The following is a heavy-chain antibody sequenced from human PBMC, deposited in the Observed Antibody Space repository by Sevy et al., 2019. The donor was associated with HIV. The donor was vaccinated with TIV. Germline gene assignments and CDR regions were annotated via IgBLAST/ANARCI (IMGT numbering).Heavy chain of an antibody. J-gene: IGHJ3*02. D-gene: IGHD4-4*01. Sequence: GWSLRLSCAASGFTFSDYYMSWIRQAPGKGLEWVSYISSSGSTIYYADSVRGRFTISRDNAKNSLYLQMNSLRAEDTAVYYCARGMVTPLFDAFDIWGQGTMVTVSS. V-gene: IGHV3-11*01. CDR2: ISSSGSTI. CDR3: ARGMVTPLFDAFDI. CDR1: GFTFSDYY.